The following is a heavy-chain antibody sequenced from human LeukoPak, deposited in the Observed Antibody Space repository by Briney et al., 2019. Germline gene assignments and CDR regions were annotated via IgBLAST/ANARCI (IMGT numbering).Heavy chain of an antibody. J-gene: IGHJ4*02. V-gene: IGHV4-30-2*01. D-gene: IGHD1-26*01. CDR2: IYHSGST. Sequence: SETLSLTCTVSGGSISSGDYYWSWIRQPPGKGLEWIGYIYHSGSTYYNPSLKSRVTISVDRSKTQFSLKLSFVTAADTAVYYCARGGTRGSGRYPFDYWGQGTLVTVSS. CDR1: GGSISSGDYY. CDR3: ARGGTRGSGRYPFDY.